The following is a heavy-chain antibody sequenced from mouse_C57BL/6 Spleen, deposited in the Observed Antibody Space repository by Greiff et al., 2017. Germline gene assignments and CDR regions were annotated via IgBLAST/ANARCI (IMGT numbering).Heavy chain of an antibody. D-gene: IGHD1-1*01. Sequence: EVKLQESGAELVKPGASVKLSCTASGFNIKDYYMHWVKQRTEQGLEWIGRIDPEDGATKYAPKFQGKATITADTSSNTAYLQLSSLTSEDTAVYYCAYYYGSSHYWYFDVWGTGTTVTVSS. CDR3: AYYYGSSHYWYFDV. V-gene: IGHV14-2*01. J-gene: IGHJ1*03. CDR2: IDPEDGAT. CDR1: GFNIKDYY.